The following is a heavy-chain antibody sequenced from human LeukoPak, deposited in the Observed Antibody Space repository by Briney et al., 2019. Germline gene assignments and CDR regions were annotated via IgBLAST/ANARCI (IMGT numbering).Heavy chain of an antibody. CDR3: ARFRSRFGEMLFSFDL. D-gene: IGHD3-10*01. CDR1: RFTFSSYG. J-gene: IGHJ4*02. CDR2: ISGSGGTT. V-gene: IGHV3-23*01. Sequence: GGSLRLSCAASRFTFSSYGMSWVRQAPGKGLEWVSSISGSGGTTFYADSVKGRFTISRDNSKNTLYLQMNSLRAEDTAVYYCARFRSRFGEMLFSFDLWGQGHLVTVSP.